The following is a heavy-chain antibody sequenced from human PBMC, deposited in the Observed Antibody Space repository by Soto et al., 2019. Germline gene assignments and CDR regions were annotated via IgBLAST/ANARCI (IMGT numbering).Heavy chain of an antibody. CDR1: GGSISSSSYY. V-gene: IGHV4-39*01. CDR2: IYYSGST. CDR3: ARSGSGSFGPHDNWFDP. J-gene: IGHJ5*02. D-gene: IGHD3-10*01. Sequence: SETLSLTCTVSGGSISSSSYYWGWIRQPPGKGLEWIGSIYYSGSTYYNPSLKSRVTISVDTSKNQFSLKLSSVTAADTAVYYCARSGSGSFGPHDNWFDPWGQGTLVTVSS.